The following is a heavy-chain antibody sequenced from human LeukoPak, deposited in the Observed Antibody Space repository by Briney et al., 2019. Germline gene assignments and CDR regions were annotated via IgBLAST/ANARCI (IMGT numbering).Heavy chain of an antibody. CDR3: AKDSSSWSPVDY. D-gene: IGHD6-13*01. CDR2: INAVNGNT. CDR1: GYTFINYA. V-gene: IGHV1-3*01. Sequence: VASVTVSCKASGYTFINYAINWGRQAPGQRPEWIGWINAVNGNTKYSQKFQGRVTITRDTSASTAYMELSSLRAEDTAVYYCAKDSSSWSPVDYWGQGTLVTVSS. J-gene: IGHJ4*02.